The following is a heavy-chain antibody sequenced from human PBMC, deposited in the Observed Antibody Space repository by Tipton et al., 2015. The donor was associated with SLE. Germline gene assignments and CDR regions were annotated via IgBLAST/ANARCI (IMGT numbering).Heavy chain of an antibody. CDR1: GFTFSSYW. Sequence: GSLRLSCAASGFTFSSYWMSWVRQAPGKGLEWVANIKQDGSEKYYVDSVKGRFTISRDNAKNSLYLQMTSLRAEDTAVYCCARAAELYYYVSSDDYYLDSWGQGTLVTVSS. D-gene: IGHD3-22*01. V-gene: IGHV3-7*04. J-gene: IGHJ4*02. CDR2: IKQDGSEK. CDR3: ARAAELYYYVSSDDYYLDS.